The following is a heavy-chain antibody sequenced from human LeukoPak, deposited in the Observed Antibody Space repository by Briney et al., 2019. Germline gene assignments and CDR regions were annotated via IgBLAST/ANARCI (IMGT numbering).Heavy chain of an antibody. J-gene: IGHJ2*01. Sequence: PSETLSLTCAVSGYSITSGYYWGWIRQPPRKGLEWIGTFYHSGSTYYNPSLKSRVTISIDTSNNQFSLSLRSVTAADTAVYYCARRGAHWYFDLWGRGTLVTVSS. CDR3: ARRGAHWYFDL. V-gene: IGHV4-38-2*01. CDR1: GYSITSGYY. D-gene: IGHD4/OR15-4a*01. CDR2: FYHSGST.